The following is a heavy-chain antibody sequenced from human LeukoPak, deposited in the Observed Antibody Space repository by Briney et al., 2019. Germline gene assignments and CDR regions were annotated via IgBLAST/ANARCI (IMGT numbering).Heavy chain of an antibody. V-gene: IGHV1-8*01. Sequence: ASVKVSCKASGYTFTNYDINWVRQATGQGLEWMGWMNPNSGNTGYAQKFQGRVSMTRNTSIGTAYMELSSLRSEDTAVYYCARGIGSTTVTTLEYYFDYWGQGTLVTVSS. D-gene: IGHD4-17*01. J-gene: IGHJ4*02. CDR3: ARGIGSTTVTTLEYYFDY. CDR2: MNPNSGNT. CDR1: GYTFTNYD.